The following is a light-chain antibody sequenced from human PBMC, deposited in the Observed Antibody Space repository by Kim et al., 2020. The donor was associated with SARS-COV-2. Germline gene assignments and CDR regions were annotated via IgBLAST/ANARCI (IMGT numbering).Light chain of an antibody. CDR2: HDS. J-gene: IGLJ2*01. CDR1: KLGDKY. CDR3: QAWERSVV. Sequence: SYELTQPPSVSVSPGQTDSITCSRDKLGDKYACWYQQKPGQSPVLVICHDSKRTSGIPELFSLSNSGNTATLTISGTQARDEADYYCQAWERSVVFGGGYQLTVL. V-gene: IGLV3-1*01.